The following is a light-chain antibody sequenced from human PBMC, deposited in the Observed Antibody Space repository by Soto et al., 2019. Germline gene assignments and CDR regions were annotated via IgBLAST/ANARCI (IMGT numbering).Light chain of an antibody. V-gene: IGLV2-14*03. J-gene: IGLJ2*01. CDR3: SLYTSSSTVV. CDR1: SSDVGGYNY. CDR2: DVS. Sequence: QSVLTQPASVSGSPGQSITISCTGTSSDVGGYNYVSWYQQHPGKAPKFMIYDVSYRPSGVSNRFSGSKSGNTASLTISGLQAEDEADYYCSLYTSSSTVVFGGGTKLTVL.